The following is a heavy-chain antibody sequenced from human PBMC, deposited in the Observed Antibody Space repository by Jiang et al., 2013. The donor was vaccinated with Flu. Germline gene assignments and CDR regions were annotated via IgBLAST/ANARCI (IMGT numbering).Heavy chain of an antibody. CDR2: IYHSGST. CDR3: ARDGDYSNYGAFDI. D-gene: IGHD4-11*01. Sequence: GSGLVKPSQTLSLTCAVSGGSISSGGYSWSWIRQPPGKGLEWIGYIYHSGSTYYNPSLKSRVTISVDRSKNQFSLKLSSVTAADTAVYYCARDGDYSNYGAFDIWGQGT. CDR1: GGSISSGGYS. J-gene: IGHJ3*02. V-gene: IGHV4-30-2*01.